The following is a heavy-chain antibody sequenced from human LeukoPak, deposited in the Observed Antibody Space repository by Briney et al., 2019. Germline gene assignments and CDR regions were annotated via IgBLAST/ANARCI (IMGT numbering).Heavy chain of an antibody. J-gene: IGHJ4*02. CDR1: GYTFTGYY. CDR2: INPNSGGT. V-gene: IGHV1-2*02. D-gene: IGHD3-3*01. CDR3: ARDRQYYDFWSGPDY. Sequence: ASVKVSCKASGYTFTGYYMHWVRQAPGQGLEWMGWINPNSGGTNYAQKLQGRVTMTTDTSTSTAYMELRSLRSDDTAVYYCARDRQYYDFWSGPDYWGQGTLVTVSS.